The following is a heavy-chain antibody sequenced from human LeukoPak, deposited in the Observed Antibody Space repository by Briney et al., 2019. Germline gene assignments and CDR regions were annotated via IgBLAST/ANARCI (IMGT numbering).Heavy chain of an antibody. J-gene: IGHJ4*02. V-gene: IGHV3-23*01. CDR3: AKSYFDYSTYYSYYFNL. Sequence: PGGSLRLSCTASGFTFGGYAMSWVRQAPGKGLEWVSSISAGSEDSYYADSVKGRFTISRDNSKSTLYLQMNSLRADDTAVYYCAKSYFDYSTYYSYYFNLWGQGALVTVSS. D-gene: IGHD4-11*01. CDR2: ISAGSEDS. CDR1: GFTFGGYA.